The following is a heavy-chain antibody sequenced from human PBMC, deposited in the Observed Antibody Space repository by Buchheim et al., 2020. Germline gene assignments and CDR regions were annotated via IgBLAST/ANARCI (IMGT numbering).Heavy chain of an antibody. J-gene: IGHJ6*02. CDR2: IIPILGIE. CDR3: ARDPGGQWLVDYYYYYGMDV. D-gene: IGHD6-19*01. Sequence: QVQLVQSGAEVKKPGSSVKVSCKASGGTFSSYAISWVRQAPGQGLEWMGRIIPILGIENYAQKFQGRVTITADKSTSTAYMELSSLRSEDTAVYYCARDPGGQWLVDYYYYYGMDVWGQGTT. CDR1: GGTFSSYA. V-gene: IGHV1-69*04.